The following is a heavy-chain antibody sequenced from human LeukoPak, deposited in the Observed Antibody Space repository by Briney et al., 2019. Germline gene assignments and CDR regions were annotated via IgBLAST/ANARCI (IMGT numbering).Heavy chain of an antibody. D-gene: IGHD4-17*01. CDR2: INSEGSRT. CDR1: GFTFSSYW. Sequence: GGSLRLSCAASGFTFSSYWMHWVRQAPGKGLVWVSRINSEGSRTTYADSVKGRFTISRDNAKNTLYLQMNSLRAEDTAVYYCARVSPNTVTTLQYFDYWGQGTLVTVSS. CDR3: ARVSPNTVTTLQYFDY. V-gene: IGHV3-74*01. J-gene: IGHJ4*02.